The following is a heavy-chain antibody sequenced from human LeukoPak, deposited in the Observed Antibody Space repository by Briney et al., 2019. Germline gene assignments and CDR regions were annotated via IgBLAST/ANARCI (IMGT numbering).Heavy chain of an antibody. J-gene: IGHJ4*02. D-gene: IGHD6-13*01. V-gene: IGHV4-30-4*01. CDR2: IYDSGST. Sequence: SQTLSLTRTVSGASIRSGDYYWSWIRQPPGKGLEWIGYIYDSGSTYYNPSLKSRITISVDTSENRFSLKLSSVTATDTAVYYCARAPIAAGGTENFDYWGQGTLVTVSS. CDR1: GASIRSGDYY. CDR3: ARAPIAAGGTENFDY.